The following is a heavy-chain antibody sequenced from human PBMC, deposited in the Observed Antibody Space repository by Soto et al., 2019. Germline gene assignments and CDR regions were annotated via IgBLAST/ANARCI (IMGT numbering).Heavy chain of an antibody. CDR3: ARLSSLYYNSDYGGYYFDY. V-gene: IGHV4-31*03. CDR1: GGSIRGGDYY. J-gene: IGHJ4*02. Sequence: QVQLQESGPGLVKPSQTLSLTCTVSGGSIRGGDYYWSWIRQHPGKGLEWFGYIFYSGNSFYNPSLKSGVTISVDTSKNTFSLQLRSVTAADTAIYYCARLSSLYYNSDYGGYYFDYWGQGTLVSVSS. D-gene: IGHD3-10*01. CDR2: IFYSGNS.